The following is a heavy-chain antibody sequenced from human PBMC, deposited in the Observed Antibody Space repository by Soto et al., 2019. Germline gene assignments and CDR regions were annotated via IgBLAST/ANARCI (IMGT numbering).Heavy chain of an antibody. CDR3: ARGVLFSGSSSSDYYYGMDV. D-gene: IGHD6-6*01. CDR1: GFTVSSNY. Sequence: EVQLVETGGGLIQPGGSLSLSCAASGFTVSSNYMSWVRQAPGKGLEWVSVIYSGGSTYYADSVKGRFTSSRDNSKNTLYLQMNSLRAEDTAVYYCARGVLFSGSSSSDYYYGMDVWGQGTTVTVSS. J-gene: IGHJ6*02. V-gene: IGHV3-53*02. CDR2: IYSGGST.